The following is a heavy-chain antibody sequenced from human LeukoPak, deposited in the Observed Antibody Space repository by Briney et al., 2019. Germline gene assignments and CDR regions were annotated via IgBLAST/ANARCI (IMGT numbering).Heavy chain of an antibody. CDR3: ARDSWSGRIDY. CDR2: IIPIFGTA. V-gene: IGHV1-69*05. CDR1: GGTFSSYA. J-gene: IGHJ4*02. D-gene: IGHD3-3*01. Sequence: SVKVSCKASGGTFSSYAISWVRQAPGQGLKWMGGIIPIFGTANYAQKFQGRVTITTDESTSTAYMELSSLRSEDTAVYYCARDSWSGRIDYWGQGTLVTVSS.